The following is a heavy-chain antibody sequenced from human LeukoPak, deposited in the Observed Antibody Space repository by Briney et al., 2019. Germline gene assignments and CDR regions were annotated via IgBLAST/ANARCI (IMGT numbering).Heavy chain of an antibody. CDR1: GGTFSSYA. Sequence: GASVEVSCKASGGTFSSYAISWVRQAPGQGLEWMGGIISIFGTANYAQKFQGRVTITADESTSTAYMELSSLRSEDTAVYYCARPYLQYCGGDCSFGYWGQGTLVTVSS. CDR3: ARPYLQYCGGDCSFGY. CDR2: IISIFGTA. D-gene: IGHD2-21*02. V-gene: IGHV1-69*13. J-gene: IGHJ4*02.